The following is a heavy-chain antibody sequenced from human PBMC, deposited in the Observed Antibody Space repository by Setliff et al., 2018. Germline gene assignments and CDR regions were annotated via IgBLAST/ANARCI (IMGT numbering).Heavy chain of an antibody. CDR1: GFTFSSYA. CDR3: TTDGRQDPYYYMDV. D-gene: IGHD2-15*01. CDR2: IKSKTDGGTT. Sequence: GGSLRLSCAASGFTFSSYAMSWVRQAPGKGLEWVGRIKSKTDGGTTDYAAPVKGRFTISRDDSKNTLYLQMNSLKTEDTAVYYCTTDGRQDPYYYMDVWGKGTTVTAP. V-gene: IGHV3-15*01. J-gene: IGHJ6*03.